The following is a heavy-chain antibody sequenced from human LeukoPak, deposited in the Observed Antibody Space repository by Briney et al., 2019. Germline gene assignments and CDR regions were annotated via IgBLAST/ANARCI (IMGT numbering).Heavy chain of an antibody. D-gene: IGHD2/OR15-2a*01. Sequence: SETLSLTCTVSGDSIGSYFWSWIRQSPGKGLEWIGHIYYSGSTNYNPSLKSRVAISVGTSRNQFSLKLSSVTAADTAIYHCARDGPAYSTRWYDYYYGLDVWGQGTTVTVSS. V-gene: IGHV4-59*01. CDR3: ARDGPAYSTRWYDYYYGLDV. CDR2: IYYSGST. J-gene: IGHJ6*02. CDR1: GDSIGSYF.